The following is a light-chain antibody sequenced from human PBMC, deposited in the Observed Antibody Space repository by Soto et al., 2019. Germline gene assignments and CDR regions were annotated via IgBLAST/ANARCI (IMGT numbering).Light chain of an antibody. Sequence: DIQMTQSPSSLYASVGDRVTITCRASEDISNYLAWYQQKPGKVPMLLIYGASTLQSGVPSRFSGSGSGTDFTLTISSLQTEDVATYYCQNYNRAPWTFGQWTKVESK. V-gene: IGKV1-27*01. J-gene: IGKJ1*01. CDR3: QNYNRAPWT. CDR1: EDISNY. CDR2: GAS.